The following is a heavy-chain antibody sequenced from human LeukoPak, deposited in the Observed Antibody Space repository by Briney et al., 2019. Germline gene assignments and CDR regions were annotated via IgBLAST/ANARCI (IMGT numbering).Heavy chain of an antibody. D-gene: IGHD5-24*01. CDR3: ARVSRDGYNYVQIDH. J-gene: IGHJ4*02. V-gene: IGHV4-39*07. Sequence: SETLSLTCTVSGGSISSSSYYWGWIRQPPGKGLEWIGSIYYSGSTYYNPSLKSRVTISVDTSKNQFSLKLSSVTAADTAVYYCARVSRDGYNYVQIDHWGQGTLVTVSS. CDR1: GGSISSSSYY. CDR2: IYYSGST.